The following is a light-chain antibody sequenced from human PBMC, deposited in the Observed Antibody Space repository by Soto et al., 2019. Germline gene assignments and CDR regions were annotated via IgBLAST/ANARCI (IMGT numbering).Light chain of an antibody. CDR3: SSYTTSSTRV. J-gene: IGLJ1*01. Sequence: QSVLTQPASVSGSPGQSISISCTGSSSDVGIYNYVSWYQQHPGKVPKLIIDAVTSRSSGVSIRFSGSKSGNTASLTISGLQPEDEADYYCSSYTTSSTRVFGTGTKVTVL. V-gene: IGLV2-14*01. CDR2: AVT. CDR1: SSDVGIYNY.